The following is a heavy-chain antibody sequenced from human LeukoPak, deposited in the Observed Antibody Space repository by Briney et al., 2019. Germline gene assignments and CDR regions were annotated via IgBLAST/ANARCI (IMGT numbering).Heavy chain of an antibody. CDR3: AFSNRRVPAAIRWDY. CDR1: GFTFSSYW. J-gene: IGHJ4*02. CDR2: IKQDGSEK. Sequence: GGSLRLSCAASGFTFSSYWMSWVRQAPGKGLEWVANIKQDGSEKYYVDSVKGRFTISRDNAKNSLYLQMNSLRAEDTAVYYCAFSNRRVPAAIRWDYWGQGTLVTV. V-gene: IGHV3-7*01. D-gene: IGHD2-2*01.